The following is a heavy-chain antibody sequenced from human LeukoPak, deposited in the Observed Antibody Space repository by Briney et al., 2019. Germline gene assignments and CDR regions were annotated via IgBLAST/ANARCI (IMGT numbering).Heavy chain of an antibody. D-gene: IGHD3-10*01. V-gene: IGHV4-34*01. CDR1: GFTVSSNY. CDR2: INHSGST. Sequence: GSLRLSCAASGFTVSSNYRSWIRQPPGKGLEWTGEINHSGSTNYNPSLKSRVTISVDTSKNQFSLKLSSVTAADTAVYYCARGRLYYYGSGSHLDYWGQGTLVTVSS. CDR3: ARGRLYYYGSGSHLDY. J-gene: IGHJ4*02.